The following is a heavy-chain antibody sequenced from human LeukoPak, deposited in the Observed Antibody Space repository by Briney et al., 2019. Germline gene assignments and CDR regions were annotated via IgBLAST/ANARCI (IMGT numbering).Heavy chain of an antibody. J-gene: IGHJ4*02. CDR1: GYTLTELS. V-gene: IGHV1-69*06. Sequence: SVKVSCKVSGYTLTELSMHWVRQAPGQGLEWMGGIIPIFGTANYAQKFQGRVTITADKSTSTAYMELSSLRSEDTAVYCCARDYGDYGYYFDYWGQGTLVTVSS. CDR3: ARDYGDYGYYFDY. D-gene: IGHD4-17*01. CDR2: IIPIFGTA.